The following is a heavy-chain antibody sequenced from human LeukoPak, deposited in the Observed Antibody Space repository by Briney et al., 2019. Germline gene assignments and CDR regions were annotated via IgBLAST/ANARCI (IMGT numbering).Heavy chain of an antibody. CDR1: GGSLSSYY. CDR2: IYTSGST. V-gene: IGHV4-4*07. CDR3: ARDTLAAAGNYYYYYMDV. Sequence: SETLSLTCTVSGGSLSSYYWSWIRRPAGKGLEGIGRIYTSGSTNYNPSLKSRVTMSVDTSKNQFSLKLSSVTAADTAVYYCARDTLAAAGNYYYYYMDVWGKGTTVTISS. J-gene: IGHJ6*03. D-gene: IGHD6-13*01.